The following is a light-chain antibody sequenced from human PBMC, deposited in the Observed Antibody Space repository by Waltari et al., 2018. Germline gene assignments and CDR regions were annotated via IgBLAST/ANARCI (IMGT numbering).Light chain of an antibody. V-gene: IGKV1-8*01. CDR2: TTS. Sequence: AIRITQSPSSLPASTGDRVTITCRANQNISTYLAWYQQRPGQAPKLLIYTTSTLQSGVPSRFSGSGSGTDFALTISCLQAEDFAIYYCQQYYTYPLTFGGGTRV. J-gene: IGKJ4*01. CDR1: QNISTY. CDR3: QQYYTYPLT.